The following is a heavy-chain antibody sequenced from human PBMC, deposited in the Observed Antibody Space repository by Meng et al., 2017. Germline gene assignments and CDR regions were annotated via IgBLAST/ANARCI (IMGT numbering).Heavy chain of an antibody. CDR2: ISWNSGSI. V-gene: IGHV3-9*01. Sequence: GGSLRLSCAASGFTFDDYAMHWVRQAPGKGLEWVSGISWNSGSIGYADSVKGRFTISRDNAKNSLYLQMNSLRAEDTALYYCAKVVVVRGVIMGPLVWYFDLWGRGTLVTVSS. CDR1: GFTFDDYA. CDR3: AKVVVVRGVIMGPLVWYFDL. J-gene: IGHJ2*01. D-gene: IGHD3-10*01.